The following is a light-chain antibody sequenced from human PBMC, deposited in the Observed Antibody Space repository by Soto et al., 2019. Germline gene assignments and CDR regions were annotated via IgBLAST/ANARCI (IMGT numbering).Light chain of an antibody. Sequence: DIQMTQSPSSVSASVGDRVTITCRASQGISSWLAWYQQKPGKAPKLLIYAASSLQSGVPSRFSGSGYGKDFTLTMGSLQPEDFGACYCQRANSFPLTFGGGTKVEIK. CDR3: QRANSFPLT. V-gene: IGKV1-12*01. CDR1: QGISSW. J-gene: IGKJ4*01. CDR2: AAS.